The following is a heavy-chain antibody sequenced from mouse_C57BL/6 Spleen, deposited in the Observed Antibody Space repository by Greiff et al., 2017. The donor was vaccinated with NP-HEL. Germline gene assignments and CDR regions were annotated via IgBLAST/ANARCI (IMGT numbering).Heavy chain of an antibody. D-gene: IGHD2-1*01. J-gene: IGHJ2*01. Sequence: VQLQQPGAELVMPGASVKLSCKASGYTFTSYWMHWVKQRPGQGLEWIGEIDPSDSYTNYNQKFKGKSTLTVDKSSSTAYMQLSSLTSEDSAVYYCTRSLYGNYNYWGQGTTLTVSS. V-gene: IGHV1-69*01. CDR1: GYTFTSYW. CDR3: TRSLYGNYNY. CDR2: IDPSDSYT.